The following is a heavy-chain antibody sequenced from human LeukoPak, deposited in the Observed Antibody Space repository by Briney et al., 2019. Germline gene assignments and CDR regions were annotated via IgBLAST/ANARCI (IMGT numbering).Heavy chain of an antibody. CDR1: GGSISSYY. D-gene: IGHD2-2*01. J-gene: IGHJ4*02. CDR2: IYTSGST. CDR3: ARHRGFGSIPSGSYITN. V-gene: IGHV4-4*09. Sequence: SETLSLTCTVSGGSISSYYWSWIRQPPGKGLEWIGYIYTSGSTNYNPSLKSRVTISVDTSKNQFSLKLSSVTAADTAVYYCARHRGFGSIPSGSYITNGGKEPRAPVS.